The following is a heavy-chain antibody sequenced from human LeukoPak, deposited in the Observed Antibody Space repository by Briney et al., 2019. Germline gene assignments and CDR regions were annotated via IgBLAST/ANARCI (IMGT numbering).Heavy chain of an antibody. Sequence: PGGSLRLSCAASGFTFSSYGMHWVRQAPGKGREGVANINQDGSEKYYVDSVKGRFTISRDNAKKSVYLQMNSLRAEDTAVYYCATYCSSTSCDEKFDYWGKGTTVSISS. V-gene: IGHV3-7*01. J-gene: IGHJ6*04. CDR2: INQDGSEK. CDR1: GFTFSSYG. CDR3: ATYCSSTSCDEKFDY. D-gene: IGHD2-2*01.